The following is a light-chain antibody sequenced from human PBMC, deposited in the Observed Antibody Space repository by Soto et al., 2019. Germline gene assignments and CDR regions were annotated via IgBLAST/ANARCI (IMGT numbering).Light chain of an antibody. Sequence: EIVLTQSPATLSLSPGERATLSCRASQSVSSYLAWYQQKPGQAPRLLIYDASNRATGIPARFSGSGSGTDFPLTISRLEPEDFAVYYCQQRSSNWPPVTFGQGTRLEIK. CDR1: QSVSSY. V-gene: IGKV3-11*01. J-gene: IGKJ5*01. CDR3: QQRSSNWPPVT. CDR2: DAS.